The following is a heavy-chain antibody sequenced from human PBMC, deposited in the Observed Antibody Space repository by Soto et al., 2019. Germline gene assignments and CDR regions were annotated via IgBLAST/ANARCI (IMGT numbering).Heavy chain of an antibody. CDR1: GYTFTSYY. J-gene: IGHJ4*02. Sequence: ASVKVSCKASGYTFTSYYMHWVRQAPGQGLEWMGIINPSGGSTSYAQKFQGRVTMTRDTSTSTVYMELSSLRSEYTAVYYCATGFHGLLWFGDPFYWGQGTLVTVSS. CDR2: INPSGGST. V-gene: IGHV1-46*01. CDR3: ATGFHGLLWFGDPFY. D-gene: IGHD3-10*01.